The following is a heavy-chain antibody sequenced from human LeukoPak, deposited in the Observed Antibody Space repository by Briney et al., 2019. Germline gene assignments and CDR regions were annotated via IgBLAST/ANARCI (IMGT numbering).Heavy chain of an antibody. V-gene: IGHV3-21*01. D-gene: IGHD4-17*01. J-gene: IGHJ4*02. Sequence: GGSLRLSCAASGFVFHNYAMTWVRQAPGKGLEWVSSITSSGSYIYYADSVKGRFTISRDNAKNSLYLQMNSLRAEDTALYYCARRYAVYGDYTRDHSIDYWGQGTLVTVSS. CDR1: GFVFHNYA. CDR3: ARRYAVYGDYTRDHSIDY. CDR2: ITSSGSYI.